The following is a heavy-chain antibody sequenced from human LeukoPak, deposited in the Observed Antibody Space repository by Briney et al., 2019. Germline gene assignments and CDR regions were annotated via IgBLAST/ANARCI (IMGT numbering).Heavy chain of an antibody. CDR2: ISGGGETT. CDR1: GFTVSSNY. V-gene: IGHV3-23*01. Sequence: PGGSLRLSCVGSGFTVSSNYMNWVRQAPGKGLEWVSSISGGGETTYYADSAKGRFTISRDNSQNTLYLQMNSLRAEDTAVYYCARDYADYVGYFFFDYWGQGTLVTVSS. J-gene: IGHJ4*02. D-gene: IGHD4-17*01. CDR3: ARDYADYVGYFFFDY.